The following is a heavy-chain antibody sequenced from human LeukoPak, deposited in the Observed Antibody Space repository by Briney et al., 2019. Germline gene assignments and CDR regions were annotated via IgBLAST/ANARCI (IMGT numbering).Heavy chain of an antibody. J-gene: IGHJ5*02. Sequence: SETLSLTCAVYGGSFSGYYWSWIRQPPGKGLEWIGEINHSGSTNYNPSLKSRVTISVDTSKNQFSLKLSSVTAADTAVYYCARGIRRSWLPLNWFDPWGQGTLVAVSS. CDR1: GGSFSGYY. CDR2: INHSGST. V-gene: IGHV4-34*01. CDR3: ARGIRRSWLPLNWFDP. D-gene: IGHD5-12*01.